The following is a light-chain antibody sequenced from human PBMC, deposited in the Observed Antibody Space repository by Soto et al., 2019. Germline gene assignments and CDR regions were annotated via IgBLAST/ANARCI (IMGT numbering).Light chain of an antibody. CDR2: DVS. CDR3: QQYTDYPLT. Sequence: DIQMTQSPSTLSACVGDRVTIACRASQSISGRLAWYQQKPGKAPKLLIYDVSSLHSGVPSSFSGSGSGTEFTLTISSLQPDDFATYYCQQYTDYPLTFGGGTTVEI. J-gene: IGKJ4*01. V-gene: IGKV1-5*01. CDR1: QSISGR.